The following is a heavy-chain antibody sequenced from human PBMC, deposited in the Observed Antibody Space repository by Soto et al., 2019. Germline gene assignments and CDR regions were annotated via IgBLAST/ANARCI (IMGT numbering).Heavy chain of an antibody. V-gene: IGHV3-23*01. CDR1: GFTFSSHA. CDR3: TWEMVRGAGSSPDFDY. D-gene: IGHD3-10*01. CDR2: ISGDGANT. Sequence: QLLESGGGWRQPGGCRRLSCAASGFTFSSHAMSWVRQAPGRGLEWVSAISGDGANTYYLDSVKGRFTVSRDNSKNTLYQQMDSLRADDPARYFCTWEMVRGAGSSPDFDYWGQGTLVTVAS. J-gene: IGHJ4*02.